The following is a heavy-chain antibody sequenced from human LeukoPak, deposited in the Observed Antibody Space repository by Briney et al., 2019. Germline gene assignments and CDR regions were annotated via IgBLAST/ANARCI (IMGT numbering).Heavy chain of an antibody. CDR1: GFTFSSYS. V-gene: IGHV3-21*01. Sequence: GGSLRLSCAASGFTFSSYSMNWVRQAPGKGLEWVSSISSSSSCIYYADSVKGRFTISRDNAKNSLYLQMNSLRAEDTAVYYCARAVYTMVRGVINWFDPWGQGTLVTVSS. CDR3: ARAVYTMVRGVINWFDP. CDR2: ISSSSSCI. J-gene: IGHJ5*02. D-gene: IGHD3-10*01.